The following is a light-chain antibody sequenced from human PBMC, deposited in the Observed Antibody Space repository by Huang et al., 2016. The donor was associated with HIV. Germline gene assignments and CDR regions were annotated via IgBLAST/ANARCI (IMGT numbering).Light chain of an antibody. CDR2: GAS. V-gene: IGKV3-20*01. Sequence: EIVLTQSPGTLSLYPGERATLSCRACQSISSSYLACYHQQPGQAPRPVIYGASSRVSGIPDRFSGSGSGTEFTLTISRLESEDFAVYYCQQYGSSPPTFGQGTKVEIK. CDR3: QQYGSSPPT. CDR1: QSISSSY. J-gene: IGKJ1*01.